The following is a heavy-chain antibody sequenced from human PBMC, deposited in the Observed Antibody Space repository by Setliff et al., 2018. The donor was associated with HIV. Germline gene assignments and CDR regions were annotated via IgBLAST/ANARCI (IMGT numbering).Heavy chain of an antibody. CDR1: GYIFPDYY. Sequence: ASVKVSCKVSGYIFPDYYIQWVRQAPGKGLEWMGLIDPDRGDTVYAEKFQGRVTITADRSIDTAYMRLNGLTSEDTAMYFCAWGTQRPIDSWGQGTLVTSPQ. V-gene: IGHV1-69-2*01. J-gene: IGHJ4*02. D-gene: IGHD3-16*01. CDR3: AWGTQRPIDS. CDR2: IDPDRGDT.